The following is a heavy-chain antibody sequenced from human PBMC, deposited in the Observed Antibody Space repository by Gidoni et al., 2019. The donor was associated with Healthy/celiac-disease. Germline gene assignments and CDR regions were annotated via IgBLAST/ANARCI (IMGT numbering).Heavy chain of an antibody. CDR3: TTDLNVPIAAAGYYFDY. D-gene: IGHD6-13*01. CDR1: GFTFSNAW. J-gene: IGHJ4*02. Sequence: EVQLVESGGGLVKPGGSLRLSCAASGFTFSNAWMSWVRQAPGKGLEWVGRIKSKTDGGTTDYAAPVKGRFTISRDDSKNTLYLQMNSLKTEDTAVYYCTTDLNVPIAAAGYYFDYWGQGTLVTVSS. V-gene: IGHV3-15*01. CDR2: IKSKTDGGTT.